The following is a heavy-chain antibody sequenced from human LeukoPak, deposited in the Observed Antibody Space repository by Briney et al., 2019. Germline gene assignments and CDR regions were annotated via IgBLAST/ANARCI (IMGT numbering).Heavy chain of an antibody. V-gene: IGHV4-34*01. CDR1: GGSFSGYY. Sequence: PSETLSLTCAVSGGSFSGYYWSWIRQPPGKGLEWIGEINHSGSTNYNPSLKSRVTISVDTSKNQFSLKLSSVTAADTAVYYCARTEQWPIDYWGQGTLVTVSS. CDR2: INHSGST. J-gene: IGHJ4*02. CDR3: ARTEQWPIDY. D-gene: IGHD6-19*01.